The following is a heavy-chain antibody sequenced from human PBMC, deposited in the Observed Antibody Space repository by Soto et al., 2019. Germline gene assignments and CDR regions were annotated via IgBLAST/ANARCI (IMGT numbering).Heavy chain of an antibody. Sequence: GGSLRLSCAASGFTFDDYAMHWVRQAPGKGLEWVSGISWNSGSIGYADSVKGRFTISRDNAKNSLYLQMNSLRAEDTALYYCAKARGPDIVVVPAAIRWGAFDIRGQGTMVTVSS. CDR2: ISWNSGSI. J-gene: IGHJ3*02. V-gene: IGHV3-9*01. D-gene: IGHD2-2*01. CDR1: GFTFDDYA. CDR3: AKARGPDIVVVPAAIRWGAFDI.